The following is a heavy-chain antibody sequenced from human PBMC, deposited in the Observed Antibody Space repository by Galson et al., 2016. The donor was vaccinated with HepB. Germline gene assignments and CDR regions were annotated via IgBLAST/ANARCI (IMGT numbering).Heavy chain of an antibody. CDR2: ISYDGNKK. Sequence: SLRLSCAASGFTFSTYAMHWVRQAPGKGLEWVAVISYDGNKKYYAASVNGRFTIARDNSKNTLYLQMNSLRADDTAVYYCAKKSFVAGTATYVFDNWGQGTLVTVSS. J-gene: IGHJ4*02. CDR1: GFTFSTYA. CDR3: AKKSFVAGTATYVFDN. V-gene: IGHV3-30-3*02. D-gene: IGHD6-19*01.